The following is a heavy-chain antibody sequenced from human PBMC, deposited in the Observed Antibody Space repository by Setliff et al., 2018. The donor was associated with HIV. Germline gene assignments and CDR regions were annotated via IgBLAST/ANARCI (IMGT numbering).Heavy chain of an antibody. CDR2: IYYSGST. J-gene: IGHJ4*01. Sequence: PSETLSLTCTVSGISISSSDYHWGWIRQPPGKGLEWIGSIYYSGSTYYSPSLKSRVTISVDTSKNQFSLELNFVTAADTAVYYCARLSWDVDDWGRGTLVTVSS. V-gene: IGHV4-39*01. CDR3: ARLSWDVDD. CDR1: GISISSSDYH. D-gene: IGHD1-26*01.